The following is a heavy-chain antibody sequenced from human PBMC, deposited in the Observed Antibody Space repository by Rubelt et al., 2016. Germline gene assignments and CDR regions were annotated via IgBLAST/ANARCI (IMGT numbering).Heavy chain of an antibody. J-gene: IGHJ4*02. Sequence: QATGKGLEWVSAIGTAGDTYYPGSVKGRFTISRENAKNSLYLQMNSLRAGDTAVYYCARDGDYCSGGSCYRKFTDYWGQGTLVTVSS. CDR3: ARDGDYCSGGSCYRKFTDY. D-gene: IGHD2-15*01. CDR2: IGTAGDT. V-gene: IGHV3-13*01.